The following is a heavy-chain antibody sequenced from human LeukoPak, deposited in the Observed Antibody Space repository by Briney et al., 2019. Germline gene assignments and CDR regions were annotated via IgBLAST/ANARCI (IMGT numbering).Heavy chain of an antibody. CDR1: CGSISSYY. CDR2: IYNSSNT. Sequence: SATLSPTCTVACGSISSYYSSSIRQPRGNGLWSNGYIYNSSNTSYTPSLTSPVTTSVDTSHRQFSLKLSSVSVADTAVYYCARHVGSSWRYYGMDVWGQGTTVTVSS. V-gene: IGHV4-59*08. D-gene: IGHD6-13*01. CDR3: ARHVGSSWRYYGMDV. J-gene: IGHJ6*02.